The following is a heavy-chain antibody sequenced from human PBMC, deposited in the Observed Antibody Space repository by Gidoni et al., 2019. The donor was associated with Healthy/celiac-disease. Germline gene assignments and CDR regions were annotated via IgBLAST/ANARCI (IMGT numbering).Heavy chain of an antibody. CDR3: ARGGDYDYVWGSYRPNWFDP. V-gene: IGHV4-61*02. Sequence: QVQLQESGPGLVKPSQTLSLTCTVSGGSISSGSYYWRWIRQPAGKGLEWIGRIYTSGSTNYNPSLKSRVTISVDTSKNQFSLKLSSVTAADTAVYYCARGGDYDYVWGSYRPNWFDPWGQGTLVTVSS. CDR1: GGSISSGSYY. D-gene: IGHD3-16*02. J-gene: IGHJ5*02. CDR2: IYTSGST.